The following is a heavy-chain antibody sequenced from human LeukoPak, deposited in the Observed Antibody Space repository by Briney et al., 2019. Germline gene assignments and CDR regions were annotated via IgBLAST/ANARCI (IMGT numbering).Heavy chain of an antibody. CDR3: ARHYGGDLWYAFDI. CDR1: GGSISSSSYY. D-gene: IGHD4-23*01. Sequence: SETLSLTCTVSGGSISSSSYYWAWIRQPPGKGLEWIGTIYNGGSSYYNPSLKSRVTISVDTSKSQFSLKLSSVTAADTAVYYCARHYGGDLWYAFDIWGQGTMVTVSS. V-gene: IGHV4-39*01. J-gene: IGHJ3*02. CDR2: IYNGGSS.